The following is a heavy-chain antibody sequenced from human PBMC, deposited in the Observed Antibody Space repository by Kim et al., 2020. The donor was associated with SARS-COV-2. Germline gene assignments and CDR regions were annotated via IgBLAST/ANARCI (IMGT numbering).Heavy chain of an antibody. Sequence: PSLQSRVTISVDTSKNQFSLTLSSVTAADTAVYYCARAPLSIVGATRFDYWGQGTLVTVSS. J-gene: IGHJ4*02. CDR3: ARAPLSIVGATRFDY. D-gene: IGHD1-26*01. V-gene: IGHV4-34*01.